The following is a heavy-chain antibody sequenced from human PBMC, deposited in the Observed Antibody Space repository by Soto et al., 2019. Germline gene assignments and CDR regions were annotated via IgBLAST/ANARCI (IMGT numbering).Heavy chain of an antibody. CDR2: ISAYNGNT. V-gene: IGHV1-18*01. Sequence: QVQLVQSGAEVKKPGASVKVSCKASGYTFTRYGIIWVRQAPGQGLEWVGWISAYNGNTNYAQKLQGRVTMTKDTSTSTVYMELRSLRSDDTAVYYCARLDSDYDYYYAMDVWGQGTTVTVSS. CDR1: GYTFTRYG. CDR3: ARLDSDYDYYYAMDV. J-gene: IGHJ6*02. D-gene: IGHD5-18*01.